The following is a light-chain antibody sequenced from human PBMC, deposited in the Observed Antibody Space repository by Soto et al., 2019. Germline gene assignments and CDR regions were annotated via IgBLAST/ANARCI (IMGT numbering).Light chain of an antibody. CDR2: SAT. Sequence: IQLSQSPSSLSASVGDRVTITCRASQIISNFVKWYQQKPGQAPKLMISSATNVQSGVPSRFSGSGSGTDFTLTITSLEPEDFAIYYCQQRSKWPLTFGGGTKVDIK. CDR3: QQRSKWPLT. J-gene: IGKJ4*01. V-gene: IGKV1-39*01. CDR1: QIISNF.